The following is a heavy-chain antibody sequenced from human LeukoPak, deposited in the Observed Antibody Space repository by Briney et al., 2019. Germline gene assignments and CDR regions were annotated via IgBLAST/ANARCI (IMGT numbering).Heavy chain of an antibody. CDR3: VKDRWVDH. CDR2: ISSEGKTA. D-gene: IGHD6-13*01. V-gene: IGHV3-64D*06. Sequence: GGSLRLSCSASGFIFSPYAMHWVRQAPGKGLEYVSSISSEGKTAYYADSVKGRFAISRDNSKNTLYLQMSSLRPEDTAVYYCVKDRWVDHWGQGTLVTVSS. J-gene: IGHJ4*02. CDR1: GFIFSPYA.